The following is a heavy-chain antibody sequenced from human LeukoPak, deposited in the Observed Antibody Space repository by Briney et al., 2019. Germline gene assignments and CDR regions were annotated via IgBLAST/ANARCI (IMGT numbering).Heavy chain of an antibody. J-gene: IGHJ4*02. CDR2: MSPNSGNT. CDR3: VRTPPNWGADF. V-gene: IGHV1-8*01. Sequence: VASVKVSCKASGFTFTSHDYNWVRQATGQGLEWMGWMSPNSGNTGYAQKFQGRVTMTRDTSISTAYMELSSLRFEDTAVYYCVRTPPNWGADFWGQGTLVTVSS. D-gene: IGHD7-27*01. CDR1: GFTFTSHD.